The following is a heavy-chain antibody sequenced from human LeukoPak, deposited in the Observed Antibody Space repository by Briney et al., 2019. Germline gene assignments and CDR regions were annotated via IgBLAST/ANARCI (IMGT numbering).Heavy chain of an antibody. J-gene: IGHJ4*02. V-gene: IGHV3-30*02. Sequence: GGSLRLSCAASGFTFSSYGMHWVRQAPGKGLEWVAFIRYDGSNKYYADSVKGRFTISRDNSKNTLYLRMNSLRAEDTAVYYCAKDPGLLWFGEYYFDYWGQGTLVTVSS. CDR3: AKDPGLLWFGEYYFDY. CDR1: GFTFSSYG. CDR2: IRYDGSNK. D-gene: IGHD3-10*01.